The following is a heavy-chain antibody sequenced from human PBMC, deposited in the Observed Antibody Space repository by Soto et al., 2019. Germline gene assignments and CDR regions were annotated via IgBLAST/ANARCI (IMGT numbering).Heavy chain of an antibody. CDR2: IYWDDDK. CDR1: GFSLTTTAVG. V-gene: IGHV2-5*02. Sequence: QITLKESGPTLVKPTQTLTLTCTFSGFSLTTTAVGVGWIRQPPGKALEWLALIYWDDDKRYSPSLKSRLTIPKDTSKNQVVLTMTNMDPVDTATYYCAHRIPAAGTGWYFDLWGRGTLVTVSS. CDR3: AHRIPAAGTGWYFDL. D-gene: IGHD6-13*01. J-gene: IGHJ2*01.